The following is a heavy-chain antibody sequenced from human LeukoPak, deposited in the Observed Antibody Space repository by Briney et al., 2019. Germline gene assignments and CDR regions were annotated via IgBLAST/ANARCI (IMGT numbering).Heavy chain of an antibody. D-gene: IGHD1-26*01. CDR2: IYYSGST. J-gene: IGHJ3*02. Sequence: KPSETLSLTCTVSGGSISSYYWSWIRQPPGKGLEWIGYIYYSGSTNYNPSLKSRVTISVDTSKNQFSLKLSSVTAADTAVYYCARVAYSGSPRHAFDIWGQGTMVTVSS. V-gene: IGHV4-59*01. CDR3: ARVAYSGSPRHAFDI. CDR1: GGSISSYY.